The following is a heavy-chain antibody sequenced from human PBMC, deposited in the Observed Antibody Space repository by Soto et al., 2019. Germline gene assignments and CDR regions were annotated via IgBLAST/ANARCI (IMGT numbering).Heavy chain of an antibody. CDR2: INHSGST. D-gene: IGHD3-16*01. Sequence: SETLSLTCAVYGGSFSGYYWSWIRQPPGKGLEWIGEINHSGSTNYNPSLKSRVTISVDTSKNQFSLKLSSVTAADTAVYYCERNTLYYFDYWRQATLVTVSS. J-gene: IGHJ4*02. V-gene: IGHV4-34*01. CDR1: GGSFSGYY. CDR3: ERNTLYYFDY.